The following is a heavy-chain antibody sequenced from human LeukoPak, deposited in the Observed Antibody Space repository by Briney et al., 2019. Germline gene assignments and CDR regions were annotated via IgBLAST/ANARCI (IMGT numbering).Heavy chain of an antibody. D-gene: IGHD3-9*01. CDR1: GGSFSGYY. Sequence: PSETLSLTCAVYGGSFSGYYWSWIRQPPGKGLEWIGEINHSGSTNYNPSVKSRVTLSVDVSKNRFSLNLTSVTAADTALYFCARTHFDSLGWFDPWGQGIQVIVSS. CDR3: ARTHFDSLGWFDP. J-gene: IGHJ5*02. V-gene: IGHV4-34*01. CDR2: INHSGST.